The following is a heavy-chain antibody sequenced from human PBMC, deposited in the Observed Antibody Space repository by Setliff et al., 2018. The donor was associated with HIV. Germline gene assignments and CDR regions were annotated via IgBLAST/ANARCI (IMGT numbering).Heavy chain of an antibody. V-gene: IGHV4-30-4*08. CDR1: GGSISSTNYY. CDR3: AREVDMVTTSDAFDI. D-gene: IGHD2-21*02. J-gene: IGHJ3*02. CDR2: IYYSGSAA. Sequence: PSETLSLTCTVSGGSISSTNYYWSWIRQPPGKGLELNGYIYYSGSAAYYNPSLQSRSTISLDTSKNQFSLRLTSVTAADTAIYCCAREVDMVTTSDAFDIWGQGTMVTVSS.